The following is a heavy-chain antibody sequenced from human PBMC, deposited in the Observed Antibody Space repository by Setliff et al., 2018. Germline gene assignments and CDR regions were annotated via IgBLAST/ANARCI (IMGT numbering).Heavy chain of an antibody. CDR1: GGTFRSYG. CDR3: VREGVDSRSSTDYRYYMDV. CDR2: TIPMFGST. Sequence: GASVKVPCKASGGTFRSYGISWVRQAPGQGLEWMGGTIPMFGSTSYAQKFQGRVTIITDESTSTAFMQLSSLRSEDTAVYYCVREGVDSRSSTDYRYYMDVWGKGTTVTVSS. J-gene: IGHJ6*03. V-gene: IGHV1-69*05. D-gene: IGHD3-22*01.